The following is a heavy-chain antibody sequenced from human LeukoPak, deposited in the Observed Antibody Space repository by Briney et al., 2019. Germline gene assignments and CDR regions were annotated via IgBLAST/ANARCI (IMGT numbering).Heavy chain of an antibody. CDR1: GLTFSNYW. J-gene: IGHJ4*02. V-gene: IGHV3-7*01. CDR3: ARYRHLYY. D-gene: IGHD3-16*01. CDR2: IKQDGSEK. Sequence: GGSLRLSCAASGLTFSNYWMDWVRQAPGKGLEWVANIKQDGSEKNYVDSVKGRFIISRDNTKSSLYLQMNSLRAEDTAMYYCARYRHLYYWGQGTLVTVSS.